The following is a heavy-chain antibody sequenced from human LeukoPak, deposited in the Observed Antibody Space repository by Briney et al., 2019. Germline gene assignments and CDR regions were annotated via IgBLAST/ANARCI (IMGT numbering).Heavy chain of an antibody. CDR1: GFTFSSYG. D-gene: IGHD4-23*01. CDR3: AKDQSRDGGVPSPFDY. J-gene: IGHJ4*02. CDR2: TWFDGSNK. V-gene: IGHV3-30*02. Sequence: PGGSLRLSCVASGFTFSSYGMHWVRQAPGKGPEWVAVTWFDGSNKYYADSVKGRFTISRDNSKNTLYLQMNSLRAEDTAVYYCAKDQSRDGGVPSPFDYWGQGTLVTVSS.